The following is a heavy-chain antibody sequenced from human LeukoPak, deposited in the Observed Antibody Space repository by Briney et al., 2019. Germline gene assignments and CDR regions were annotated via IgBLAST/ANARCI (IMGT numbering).Heavy chain of an antibody. CDR3: ARGTNYYGSGDY. V-gene: IGHV4-61*01. CDR2: LYYTGNS. D-gene: IGHD3-10*01. J-gene: IGHJ4*02. Sequence: SETLSLTCTVSGGSVSSGTYYWSWIRQPPGKGLEWIGFLYYTGNSNYVPSLKSRITMSVDTSKNQFSLKLTSVTAADTAVYYCARGTNYYGSGDYWGQGTLITVSS. CDR1: GGSVSSGTYY.